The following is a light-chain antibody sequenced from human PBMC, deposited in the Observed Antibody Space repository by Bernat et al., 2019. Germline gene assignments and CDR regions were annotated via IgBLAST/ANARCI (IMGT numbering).Light chain of an antibody. Sequence: QSALTQPASVSGSPGQSITISCTGTSSDVGSYNLVSWYQQHPGKAPKLMIYEVTKRPSGVSNRFSGSKSGNTASLTISGLQAEDEADYYCCSYADSNTFSYWVFGGGTKLTVL. J-gene: IGLJ3*02. V-gene: IGLV2-23*02. CDR1: SSDVGSYNL. CDR2: EVT. CDR3: CSYADSNTFSYWV.